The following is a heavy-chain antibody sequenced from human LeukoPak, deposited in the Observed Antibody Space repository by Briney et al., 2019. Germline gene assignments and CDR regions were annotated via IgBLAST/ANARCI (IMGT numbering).Heavy chain of an antibody. Sequence: PSETLSLTCAVSGGSISSGGYSWSWIRQPPGKGLEWIGYIYHSGSTYYNPSLKSRVTISVDRSKNQFSLKLSSVTAADTALYYCAREDYGDALWFDPWGRGTLVTVSS. J-gene: IGHJ5*02. CDR3: AREDYGDALWFDP. D-gene: IGHD4-17*01. CDR1: GGSISSGGYS. CDR2: IYHSGST. V-gene: IGHV4-30-2*01.